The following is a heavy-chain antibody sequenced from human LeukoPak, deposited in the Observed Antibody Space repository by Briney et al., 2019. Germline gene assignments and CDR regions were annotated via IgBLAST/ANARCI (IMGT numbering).Heavy chain of an antibody. CDR2: ISAYNGNT. CDR3: ARLHNYYDSSGYFDY. V-gene: IGHV1-18*01. D-gene: IGHD3-22*01. Sequence: GASVKVSCKASGGTFSSYAISWVRQAPGQGLEWMGWISAYNGNTNYAQKLQGRVTMTTDTSTSTAYMELRSLRSDDTAVYYCARLHNYYDSSGYFDYWGQGTLVTVSS. CDR1: GGTFSSYA. J-gene: IGHJ4*02.